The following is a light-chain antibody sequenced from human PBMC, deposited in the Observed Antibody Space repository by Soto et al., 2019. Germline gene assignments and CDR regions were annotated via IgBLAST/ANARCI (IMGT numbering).Light chain of an antibody. CDR2: AAS. CDR1: QSIVTY. Sequence: DIQITHSPGSLCASVWDRVTITCRASQSIVTYLNWYLQKPGKAPKLLIYAASNLQSGVPSRFSGSGSGTDFTLTISSLQPEDFATYFCQQSYSTPPWTFGQGTKVDIK. V-gene: IGKV1-39*01. CDR3: QQSYSTPPWT. J-gene: IGKJ1*01.